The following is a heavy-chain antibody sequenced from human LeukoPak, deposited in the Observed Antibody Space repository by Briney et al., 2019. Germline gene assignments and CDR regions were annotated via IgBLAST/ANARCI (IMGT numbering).Heavy chain of an antibody. Sequence: GSLRLSCAASGFTFSKYWIHWVRQVPGKGLVWVSRINPAGNYRNFADSVEGCFTISRDNARNTVYLQMNSLRVEDTSLFYCVRDWDHYDFDSWGQGTLVIVSS. CDR1: GFTFSKYW. V-gene: IGHV3-74*01. CDR2: INPAGNYR. J-gene: IGHJ5*01. D-gene: IGHD3-3*01. CDR3: VRDWDHYDFDS.